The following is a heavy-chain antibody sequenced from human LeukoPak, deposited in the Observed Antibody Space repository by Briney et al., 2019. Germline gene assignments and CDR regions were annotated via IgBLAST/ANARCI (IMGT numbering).Heavy chain of an antibody. CDR1: EFTVSTNY. CDR2: LYSDGST. V-gene: IGHV3-66*01. Sequence: GGSLRLSCAASEFTVSTNYMSWVRQAPGGGLEGVSILYSDGSTYFADSVKGRFTISRDNSKNTLYLQMHSLRAGDTAMYYCARSRVYDTGGWPPRWYFDLWGRGTLVTVSS. D-gene: IGHD3-22*01. CDR3: ARSRVYDTGGWPPRWYFDL. J-gene: IGHJ2*01.